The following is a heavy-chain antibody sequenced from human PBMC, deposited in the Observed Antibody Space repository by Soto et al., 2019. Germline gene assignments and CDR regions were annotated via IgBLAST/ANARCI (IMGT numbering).Heavy chain of an antibody. J-gene: IGHJ6*02. CDR2: INSDGSTT. D-gene: IGHD2-2*01. V-gene: IGHV3-74*01. Sequence: GGSLRLSCAPSGITFSNSWMHWVRQVPGKRLVWVAYINSDGSTTTYADSVRGRFTISRDDAKNTVYLQMNSLRAEDTALYYCTTDGSYAQYVWGQGTAVTVSS. CDR3: TTDGSYAQYV. CDR1: GITFSNSW.